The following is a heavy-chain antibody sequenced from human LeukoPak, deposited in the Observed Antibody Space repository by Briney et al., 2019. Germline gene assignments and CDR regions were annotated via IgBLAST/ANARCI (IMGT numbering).Heavy chain of an antibody. Sequence: SQTLSLTCAISGDSVSSKSAAWNWIRQSPSRGLEWLGRTYYRSKWYNDYPVSVQSRITINPDTSKNPFSLQLSSVTPEDTAVYYCARGSYPSYYYYNGKDVWGQGTTVTVS. CDR1: GDSVSSKSAA. J-gene: IGHJ6*02. CDR2: TYYRSKWYN. CDR3: ARGSYPSYYYYNGKDV. V-gene: IGHV6-1*01. D-gene: IGHD1-26*01.